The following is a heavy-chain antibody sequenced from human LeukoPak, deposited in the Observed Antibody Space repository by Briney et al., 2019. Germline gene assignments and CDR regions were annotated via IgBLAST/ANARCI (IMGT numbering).Heavy chain of an antibody. V-gene: IGHV1-58*02. CDR3: AAARDDYSYGPYYYYYGMDV. J-gene: IGHJ6*02. Sequence: SVKVSCKASGFTFTSSAMQWVRQARGQRLEWIGWIVVGSGNTNYAQKFQERVTITRDMSTSTAYMELSSLRSEDTAVYYCAAARDDYSYGPYYYYYGMDVWGQGTTVTVSS. D-gene: IGHD5-18*01. CDR2: IVVGSGNT. CDR1: GFTFTSSA.